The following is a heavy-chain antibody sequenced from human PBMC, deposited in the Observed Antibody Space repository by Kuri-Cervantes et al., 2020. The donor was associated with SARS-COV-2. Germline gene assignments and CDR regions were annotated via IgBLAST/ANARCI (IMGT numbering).Heavy chain of an antibody. CDR2: INPNSGGT. CDR1: GYTFTSYG. V-gene: IGHV1-2*02. CDR3: ARKSIAARPSPYYYYYIDV. D-gene: IGHD6-6*01. J-gene: IGHJ6*03. Sequence: ASVKVSCKASGYTFTSYGISWVRQAPGQGLEWMGWINPNSGGTNYAQKFQGRVTMTRDTSISTAYMELSRLRSDDTAVYYCARKSIAARPSPYYYYYIDVWGKGTTVTVSS.